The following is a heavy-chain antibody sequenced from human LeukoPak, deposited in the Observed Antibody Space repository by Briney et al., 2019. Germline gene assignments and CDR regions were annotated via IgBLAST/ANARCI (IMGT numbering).Heavy chain of an antibody. J-gene: IGHJ4*02. CDR3: ARSYGFHGKYYFDY. Sequence: SETLSLTCAVCGGSFSGYYWSWIRQPPGKGLEWIGEINHSGSTNYNPSLKSRVTISVDTSKNQFSLKLSSVTAADTAVYYCARSYGFHGKYYFDYWGQGTLVTVSS. CDR2: INHSGST. CDR1: GGSFSGYY. V-gene: IGHV4-34*01. D-gene: IGHD5-18*01.